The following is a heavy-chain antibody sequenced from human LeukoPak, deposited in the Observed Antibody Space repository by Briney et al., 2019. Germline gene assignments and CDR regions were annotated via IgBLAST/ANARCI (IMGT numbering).Heavy chain of an antibody. CDR1: GFTFNSHW. CDR3: VRDQMSGNPVFDN. D-gene: IGHD4-23*01. Sequence: GGSLRLSCAASGFTFNSHWMHWVRQAPGKRLVWVARINNDGSAPAYADSVKGRFTISRDNAKNTVYLQMNSLRVEDTAVYYCVRDQMSGNPVFDNWGQGTPVTVSS. J-gene: IGHJ4*02. V-gene: IGHV3-74*01. CDR2: INNDGSAP.